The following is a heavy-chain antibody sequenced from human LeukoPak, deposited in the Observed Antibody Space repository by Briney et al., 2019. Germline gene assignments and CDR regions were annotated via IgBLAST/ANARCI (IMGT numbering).Heavy chain of an antibody. CDR3: ARQLRALVWFDP. CDR2: INPNSGGT. V-gene: IGHV1-2*02. J-gene: IGHJ5*02. D-gene: IGHD3-3*01. CDR1: GYTLTGYY. Sequence: GASVKVSCKASGYTLTGYYMHWLRQAPGQGLEWMGWINPNSGGTNYAQKFQGRVTMTWDTSISTAYMELSRLRSDDTAVYYCARQLRALVWFDPWGQGTLVTVSS.